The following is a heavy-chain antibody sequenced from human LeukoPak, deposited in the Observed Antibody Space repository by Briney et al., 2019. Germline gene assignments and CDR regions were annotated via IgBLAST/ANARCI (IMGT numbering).Heavy chain of an antibody. CDR1: GGSISSGGYY. V-gene: IGHV4-31*03. CDR2: IYYSGST. CDR3: ASANRGYYYDSSGYS. J-gene: IGHJ5*02. Sequence: SETLSLTCTVSGGSISSGGYYWSWVRQHPGKGLEWIGYIYYSGSTYYNPSLKSRVTISVDTSKNQFSLKLSSVTAADTAVYYCASANRGYYYDSSGYSWGQGTLVTVSS. D-gene: IGHD3-22*01.